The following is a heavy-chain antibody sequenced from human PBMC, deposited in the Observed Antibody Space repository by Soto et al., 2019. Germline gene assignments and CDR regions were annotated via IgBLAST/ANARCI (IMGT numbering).Heavy chain of an antibody. J-gene: IGHJ5*02. CDR1: GYTFTDYY. Sequence: ASVKVSCKASGYTFTDYYMHWVRQSPGQGLEWMGWISSYNGVTHYAPKFQGRVTMTRDTSINTAFMELSRLRSDDSAMYYCDYESTWFEPWGQGTLVTVSS. CDR2: ISSYNGVT. V-gene: IGHV1-2*02. D-gene: IGHD4-17*01. CDR3: DYESTWFEP.